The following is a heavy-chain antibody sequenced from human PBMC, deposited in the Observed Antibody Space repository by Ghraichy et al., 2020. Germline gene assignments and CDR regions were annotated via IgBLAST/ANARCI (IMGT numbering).Heavy chain of an antibody. CDR3: VRAVTLCISNSCPKNAYCTEGICYSPPDYCGMDV. J-gene: IGHJ6*02. CDR1: RGTFCTYS. V-gene: IGHV1-69*13. D-gene: IGHD2-8*01. CDR2: IIPFFGAA. Sequence: SVKVSCKASRGTFCTYSFTWVRQAPGQGLEWMGVIIPFFGAANYSQKFQGRVTISADESTSPVYLEMGSLRFDDTAVYYCVRAVTLCISNSCPKNAYCTEGICYSPPDYCGMDVWGQGTAVTVAS.